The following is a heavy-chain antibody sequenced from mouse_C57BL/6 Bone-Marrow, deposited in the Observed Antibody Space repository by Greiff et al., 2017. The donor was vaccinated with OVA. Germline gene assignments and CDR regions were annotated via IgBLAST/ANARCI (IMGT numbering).Heavy chain of an antibody. V-gene: IGHV1-69*01. CDR3: ARIRWGLRRYYYAMDY. J-gene: IGHJ4*01. CDR1: GYTFTSYW. CDR2: IDPSDSYT. Sequence: QVQLQQSGAELVMPGASVKLSCKASGYTFTSYWMHWVKQRPGQGLEWIGEIDPSDSYTNYNQKFKGKSTLTVDKSSSTAYMQLSSLTSEDSAVYYCARIRWGLRRYYYAMDYWGQGTSVTVSS. D-gene: IGHD2-4*01.